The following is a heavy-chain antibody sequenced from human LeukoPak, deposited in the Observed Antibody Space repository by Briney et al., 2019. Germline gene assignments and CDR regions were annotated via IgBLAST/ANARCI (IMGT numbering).Heavy chain of an antibody. J-gene: IGHJ4*02. CDR2: ISSSSSYI. V-gene: IGHV3-21*01. CDR3: ARSPEVASTGYFDY. D-gene: IGHD6-19*01. CDR1: GFTFSSYS. Sequence: GGSLRLSCAASGFTFSSYSMNWVRLAPGKGLEWVSSISSSSSYIYYADSVKGRFTISRDNAKNSLYLQMNSLRAEDTAVYYCARSPEVASTGYFDYWGQGTLVTVSS.